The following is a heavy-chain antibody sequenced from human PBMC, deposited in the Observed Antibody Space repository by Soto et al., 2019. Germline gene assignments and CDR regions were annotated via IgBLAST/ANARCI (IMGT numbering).Heavy chain of an antibody. D-gene: IGHD6-19*01. J-gene: IGHJ6*02. V-gene: IGHV3-7*03. CDR3: ARDWESSVMDYGMDV. CDR1: GFTFSSYW. CDR2: IKQDGSEK. Sequence: EVQLVESGGGLVQPGGSLRLSCAASGFTFSSYWMSWVRQAPGKGLEWVANIKQDGSEKYYVDSVKGRFTISRDNAKNSLDLQMNSLRAEDTAVYYCARDWESSVMDYGMDVWGQGTTVTVSS.